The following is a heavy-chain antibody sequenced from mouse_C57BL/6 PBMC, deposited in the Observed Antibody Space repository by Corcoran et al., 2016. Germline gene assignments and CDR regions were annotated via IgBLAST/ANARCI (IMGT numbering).Heavy chain of an antibody. CDR3: ANLLGWFAY. Sequence: EVQLQQSGPELVKPGASVKISCKASGYTFTDYYMNWVKQSHGKSLEWIGDINPNNGGTSYNQKFKGKATLTVDKSSSTAYMELRSLTSEDSAVYYCANLLGWFAYWGQGNLVTVSA. J-gene: IGHJ3*01. CDR2: INPNNGGT. V-gene: IGHV1-26*01. D-gene: IGHD2-10*01. CDR1: GYTFTDYY.